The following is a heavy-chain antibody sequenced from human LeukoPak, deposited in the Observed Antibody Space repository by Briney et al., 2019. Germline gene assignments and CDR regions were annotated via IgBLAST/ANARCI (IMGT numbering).Heavy chain of an antibody. CDR2: LSSSGSTI. Sequence: QAGGSLRLSCAASGFTFSSYSMNWVRQAPGKGLEWVSYLSSSGSTIYYADSVKGRFTISRDNAKNSLYLQMNSLRVEDTAVYYCAGGYSSNWFPNFDYWGQGTLVTVSS. J-gene: IGHJ4*02. CDR3: AGGYSSNWFPNFDY. CDR1: GFTFSSYS. D-gene: IGHD6-13*01. V-gene: IGHV3-48*04.